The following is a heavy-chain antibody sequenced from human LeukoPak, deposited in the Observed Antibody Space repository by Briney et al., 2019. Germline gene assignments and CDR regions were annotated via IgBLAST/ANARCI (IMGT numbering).Heavy chain of an antibody. D-gene: IGHD5-24*01. CDR1: GGTFSSYA. CDR3: ASGEMATISAV. Sequence: GASVKVSCKASGGTFSSYAISWVRQAPGQGLEWMGGIIPIFGTANYAQKFQGRVTITADESTSTAYMELSSLRSEDTAVYYYASGEMATISAVWGQGTLVTVSS. J-gene: IGHJ4*02. V-gene: IGHV1-69*13. CDR2: IIPIFGTA.